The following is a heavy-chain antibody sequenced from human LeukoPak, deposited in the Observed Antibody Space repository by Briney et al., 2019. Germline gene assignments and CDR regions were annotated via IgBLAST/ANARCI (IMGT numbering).Heavy chain of an antibody. Sequence: PSETLSLTCTVSGGSISSSSYYWGWIRQPPGKGLEWIGSIYYSGSTYYNPSLKSRVAISVDTSKNQFSQKLSSVTAADTAVYYCASFTYYDILTGYYSSGFDYWGQGTLVTVSS. D-gene: IGHD3-9*01. CDR3: ASFTYYDILTGYYSSGFDY. CDR2: IYYSGST. V-gene: IGHV4-39*01. J-gene: IGHJ4*02. CDR1: GGSISSSSYY.